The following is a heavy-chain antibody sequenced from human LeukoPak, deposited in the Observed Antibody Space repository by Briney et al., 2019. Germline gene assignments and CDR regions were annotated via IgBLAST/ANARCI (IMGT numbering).Heavy chain of an antibody. V-gene: IGHV4-34*01. CDR1: GGSFSGYY. J-gene: IGHJ4*02. D-gene: IGHD2-15*01. CDR2: IYHSGST. Sequence: PSETLSLTCAVYGGSFSGYYWSWIRQPPGRGLEWIGEIYHSGSTNYNPSLKSRVTISVDTSKNQFSLKLSSVTAADTAVYYCARVFCSGGSCWQYWGQGTLVTVSS. CDR3: ARVFCSGGSCWQY.